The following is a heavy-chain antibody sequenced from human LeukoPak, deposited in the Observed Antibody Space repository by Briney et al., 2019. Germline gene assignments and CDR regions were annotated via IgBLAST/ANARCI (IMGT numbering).Heavy chain of an antibody. CDR1: GYTFTGYY. V-gene: IGHV1-2*02. D-gene: IGHD2-2*01. J-gene: IGHJ3*02. Sequence: ASAKVSCKASGYTFTGYYMHWVRQAPGQGLEWMGWINPNSGGTNYAQKFQGRVTMTRDTSISTAYMELSRLRSDDTAVYYCARAFSRAIGLPGAFDIWGQGTMVTVSS. CDR3: ARAFSRAIGLPGAFDI. CDR2: INPNSGGT.